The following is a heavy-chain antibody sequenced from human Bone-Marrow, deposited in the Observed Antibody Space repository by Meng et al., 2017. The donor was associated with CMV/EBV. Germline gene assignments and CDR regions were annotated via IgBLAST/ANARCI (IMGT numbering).Heavy chain of an antibody. CDR3: ARGLDV. CDR2: INSDGSST. V-gene: IGHV3-74*01. J-gene: IGHJ6*02. Sequence: GESLKISCAASGFTFDDYAMHWVRQAPGKGLVWVSRINSDGSSTSYADSVKGRFTISRDNAKNTLYLQMNSLRAEDTAVYYCARGLDVWGQGTTVTVSS. CDR1: GFTFDDYA.